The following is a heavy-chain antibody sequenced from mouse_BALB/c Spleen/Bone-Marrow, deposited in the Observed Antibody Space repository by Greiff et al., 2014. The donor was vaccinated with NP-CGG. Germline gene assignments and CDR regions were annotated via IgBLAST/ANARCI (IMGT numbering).Heavy chain of an antibody. Sequence: EVKLMESGGGLVQPGGSLRLSCATSGFTFTDYYMSWVRQPPGKALEWLVFIRNKANGYTTEYSASVKGRFTISRDNSQSILYLQMNTLRAEDSATYYCARDDDSPLDYWGQGTLVTVSA. CDR1: GFTFTDYY. V-gene: IGHV7-3*02. CDR3: ARDDDSPLDY. D-gene: IGHD2-4*01. J-gene: IGHJ3*01. CDR2: IRNKANGYTT.